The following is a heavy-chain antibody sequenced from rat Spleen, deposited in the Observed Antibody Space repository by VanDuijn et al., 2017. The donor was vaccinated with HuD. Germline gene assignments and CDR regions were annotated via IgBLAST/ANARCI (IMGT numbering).Heavy chain of an antibody. CDR1: GFTFRRYG. D-gene: IGHD1-8*01. CDR2: ISYDGSST. CDR3: ATSRDYVMDA. V-gene: IGHV5-29*01. Sequence: EVQLVESGGGLVQPGRSLKLSCTASGFTFRRYGMAWVRQAPTKGLEWVATISYDGSSTYYRDSVKGRFTVSRDTAQNILYLQMNSLRSEETATYYCATSRDYVMDAWGQGASVTVSS. J-gene: IGHJ4*01.